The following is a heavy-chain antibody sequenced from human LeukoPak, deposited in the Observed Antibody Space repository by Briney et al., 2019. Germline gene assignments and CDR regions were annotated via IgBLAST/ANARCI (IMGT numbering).Heavy chain of an antibody. CDR2: SKHNSGDT. CDR1: GYAFTSYD. Sequence: ASVNVSFTASGYAFTSYDINWGRHAPGQGLEWRGWSKHNSGDTGSAQKGQGRVTITRHPTIRTAFMELASLRSEGTGVYYCARGPPHWGFDFWGQGALVTVSS. V-gene: IGHV1-8*01. D-gene: IGHD7-27*01. J-gene: IGHJ4*02. CDR3: ARGPPHWGFDF.